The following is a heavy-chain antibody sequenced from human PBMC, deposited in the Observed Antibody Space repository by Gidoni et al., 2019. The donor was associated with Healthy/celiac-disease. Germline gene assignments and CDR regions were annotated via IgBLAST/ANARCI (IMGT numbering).Heavy chain of an antibody. Sequence: QVQLEQSGAEGTKPGSSGKVSCKASGGIVSSDAISWVRQAPGQGLEWMGGLIPIFGTATYAQEFQGIVTITADESTRTAYMELSILRSDGTALYYCAIVGGYSYGSRYFDYWGQGTLVTVSS. J-gene: IGHJ4*02. CDR2: LIPIFGTA. V-gene: IGHV1-69*01. D-gene: IGHD5-18*01. CDR3: AIVGGYSYGSRYFDY. CDR1: GGIVSSDA.